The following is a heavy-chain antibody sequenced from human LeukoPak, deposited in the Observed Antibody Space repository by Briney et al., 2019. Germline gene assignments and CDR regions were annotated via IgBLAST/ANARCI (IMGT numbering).Heavy chain of an antibody. J-gene: IGHJ5*02. Sequence: SETLSLTCTVSGGSISSAPYYWGWIRQPPGKGLEWIGSLYYNGSTHYNPSLKSRVTISVDTSKKQVSLKLTSVTAADTAVFYCVRMYSGGRTHWFDPWGQGTLVTVSS. D-gene: IGHD2-15*01. V-gene: IGHV4-39*01. CDR1: GGSISSAPYY. CDR2: LYYNGST. CDR3: VRMYSGGRTHWFDP.